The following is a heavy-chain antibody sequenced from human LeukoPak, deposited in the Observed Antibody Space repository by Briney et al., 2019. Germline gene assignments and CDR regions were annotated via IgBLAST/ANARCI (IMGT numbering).Heavy chain of an antibody. D-gene: IGHD2/OR15-2a*01. CDR1: GGSISSYY. J-gene: IGHJ3*02. CDR2: IYYSGST. Sequence: SETLSLTCTVSGGSISSYYWSWLRQPPGKGLEWFGYIYYSGSTNYNPSLKSRVTISVDTSKNQFSLKLSSVTAADTAVYYCARHGPGYYRGRDAFDIWGQGTMVTVSS. CDR3: ARHGPGYYRGRDAFDI. V-gene: IGHV4-59*08.